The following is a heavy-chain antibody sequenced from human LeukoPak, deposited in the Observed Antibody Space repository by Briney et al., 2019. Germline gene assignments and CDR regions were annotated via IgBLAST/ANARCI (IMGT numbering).Heavy chain of an antibody. CDR1: GFTFSTYG. D-gene: IGHD3-10*01. CDR3: AREIAGDLYSPNYFDY. V-gene: IGHV3-30*02. Sequence: GGSLRLSCAASGFTFSTYGMHWVRQAPGKGLEWVAFIRYDGSNKYYADSVKGRFTISRDNSKNTLYLQMNSLRAEDTAVYYCAREIAGDLYSPNYFDYWGQGTLVTVSS. J-gene: IGHJ4*02. CDR2: IRYDGSNK.